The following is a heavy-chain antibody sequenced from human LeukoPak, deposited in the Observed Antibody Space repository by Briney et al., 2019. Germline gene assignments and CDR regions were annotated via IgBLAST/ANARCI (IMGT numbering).Heavy chain of an antibody. D-gene: IGHD3-22*01. CDR2: IIPIFGTA. Sequence: GASVTVSCKASGGTFSSYAISWVRQAPGQGLEWTGGIIPIFGTANYAQKFQGRVTITRNTSISTAYMELSSLRSEDTAVYYCARGGLSFDSSGYYFWSEDDAFDIWGQGTMVTVSS. J-gene: IGHJ3*02. CDR3: ARGGLSFDSSGYYFWSEDDAFDI. CDR1: GGTFSSYA. V-gene: IGHV1-69*05.